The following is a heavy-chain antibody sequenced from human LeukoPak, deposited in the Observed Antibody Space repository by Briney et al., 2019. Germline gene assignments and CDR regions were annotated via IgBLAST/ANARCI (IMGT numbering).Heavy chain of an antibody. V-gene: IGHV4-39*07. J-gene: IGHJ3*02. D-gene: IGHD6-19*01. Sequence: SETLSLTCTVSGGSISSSSYYWGWIRQPPGKGLEWFGSIYYSGSTYYNPSLKSRVTISVDTSKNQFSLKLSSVTAADTAVYYCARVGGAVARGAFDIWGQGTMVTVSS. CDR1: GGSISSSSYY. CDR3: ARVGGAVARGAFDI. CDR2: IYYSGST.